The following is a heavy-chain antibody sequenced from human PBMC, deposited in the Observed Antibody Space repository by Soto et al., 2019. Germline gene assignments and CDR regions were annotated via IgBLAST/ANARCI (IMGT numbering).Heavy chain of an antibody. Sequence: QITLKESGPTLVKPTQTLTLTCTFSGLSLSTSGEAVGWIRQPPGKALEWLALIYWDDDKRYNPTLKTRLTITKDTSKHQVVLTLTNIDPVDTATYYCAHYVSTSPAGWFDPWGQGILVTVSS. CDR3: AHYVSTSPAGWFDP. CDR2: IYWDDDK. J-gene: IGHJ5*02. CDR1: GLSLSTSGEA. V-gene: IGHV2-5*02. D-gene: IGHD3-10*02.